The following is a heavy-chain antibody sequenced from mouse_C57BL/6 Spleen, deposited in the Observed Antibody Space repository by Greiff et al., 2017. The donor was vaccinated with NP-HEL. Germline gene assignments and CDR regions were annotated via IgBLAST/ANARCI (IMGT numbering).Heavy chain of an antibody. J-gene: IGHJ2*01. D-gene: IGHD3-2*02. CDR3: ARSRAQATYYFDH. Sequence: VQLQQPGAELVKPGASVKLSCKASGYTFTSYWMHWVKQRPGQGLEWIGMIHPNSGSTNYNEKFKSKATLTVDTSSSTAYMQLSSLTSEDSAVYYCARSRAQATYYFDHWGQGTTLTVSS. V-gene: IGHV1-64*01. CDR2: IHPNSGST. CDR1: GYTFTSYW.